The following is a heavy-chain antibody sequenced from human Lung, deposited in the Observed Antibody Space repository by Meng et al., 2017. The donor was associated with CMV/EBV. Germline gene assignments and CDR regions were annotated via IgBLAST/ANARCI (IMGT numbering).Heavy chain of an antibody. J-gene: IGHJ6*02. CDR2: ISYDGSNK. V-gene: IGHV3-30-3*01. CDR3: ARVNIVVVPAAPLDV. D-gene: IGHD2-2*01. CDR1: GFTFSSYA. Sequence: GGSLNLPFAASGFTFSSYAMHWVRQAPGKGLEWVAVISYDGSNKYYADSVKGRFTISRDNSKNTLYLQMNSLRAEDTAVYYCARVNIVVVPAAPLDVWGQGXTVTVSS.